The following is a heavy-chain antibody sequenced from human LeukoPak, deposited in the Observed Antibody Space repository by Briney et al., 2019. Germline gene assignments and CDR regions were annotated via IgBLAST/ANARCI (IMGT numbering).Heavy chain of an antibody. D-gene: IGHD2-2*01. CDR1: GGSISSYY. V-gene: IGHV4-59*01. CDR2: IYYSGST. J-gene: IGHJ6*03. CDR3: ARAGVVVGRVYYYYYMDV. Sequence: SETLSLTCTVSGGSISSYYWSWIRQPPGKGLEWIGYIYYSGSTNYNPSLKSRVTISVDTSRNQFSLKLSSVTAADTAVYYCARAGVVVGRVYYYYYMDVWGKGTTVTVSS.